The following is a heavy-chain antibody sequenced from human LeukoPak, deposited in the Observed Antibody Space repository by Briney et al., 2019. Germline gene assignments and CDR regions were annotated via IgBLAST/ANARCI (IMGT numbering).Heavy chain of an antibody. J-gene: IGHJ4*02. V-gene: IGHV1-69*04. Sequence: ASVKVSCKASGGTFSSYAISWVRQAPGQGLEWMGRIIPILGIANYAQKFQGRVTITADKSTSTAYMELSSLRSEDTAVYYCARDWPYCSGGSYYSYDYWGQGTLVTVSS. CDR3: ARDWPYCSGGSYYSYDY. D-gene: IGHD2-15*01. CDR1: GGTFSSYA. CDR2: IIPILGIA.